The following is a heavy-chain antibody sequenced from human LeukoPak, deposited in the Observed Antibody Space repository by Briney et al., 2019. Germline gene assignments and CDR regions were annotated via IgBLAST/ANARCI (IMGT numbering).Heavy chain of an antibody. V-gene: IGHV3-15*01. CDR2: IKSKTDGGTT. CDR1: GFTFSNAW. J-gene: IGHJ4*02. D-gene: IGHD4-17*01. CDR3: TTRFIDDYGDYLLDY. Sequence: GGSLRLSCAASGFTFSNAWMSWVRQAPGKGLEWVGRIKSKTDGGTTDYAAPVKGRFTISRDDSKNTLYLQMNSLKTEGTAVYYCTTRFIDDYGDYLLDYWGQGTLVTVSS.